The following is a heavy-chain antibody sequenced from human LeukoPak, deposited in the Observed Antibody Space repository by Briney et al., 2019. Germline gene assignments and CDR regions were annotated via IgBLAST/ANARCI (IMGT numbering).Heavy chain of an antibody. CDR2: IYYSGST. V-gene: IGHV4-39*07. J-gene: IGHJ4*02. CDR1: GGSISSSSYY. Sequence: SETLSLTCTVSGGSISSSSYYWGWIRRPPGKGLEWIGSIYYSGSTYYNPSLKSRVTISVDTSKNQFSLKLSSVTAADTAVYYCARSREVATALFGYWGQGTLVTVSS. D-gene: IGHD5-12*01. CDR3: ARSREVATALFGY.